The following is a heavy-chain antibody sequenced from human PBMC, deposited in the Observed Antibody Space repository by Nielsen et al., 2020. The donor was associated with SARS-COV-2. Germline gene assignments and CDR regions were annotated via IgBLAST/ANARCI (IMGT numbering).Heavy chain of an antibody. D-gene: IGHD3-3*01. CDR3: AKRVWAYDFWSGYDFDY. Sequence: GESLKISCAASGFTVSSNYMSWVRQAPGKGLEWVSVIYSGGSTYYADSVKGRFTISRDNSKNTLYLQMNSLRAEDTAVYYCAKRVWAYDFWSGYDFDYWGQGTLVTVSS. J-gene: IGHJ4*02. CDR1: GFTVSSNY. CDR2: IYSGGST. V-gene: IGHV3-53*01.